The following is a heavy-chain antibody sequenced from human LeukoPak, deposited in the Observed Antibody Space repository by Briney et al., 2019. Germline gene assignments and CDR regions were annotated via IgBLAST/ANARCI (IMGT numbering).Heavy chain of an antibody. V-gene: IGHV3-64D*06. D-gene: IGHD4/OR15-4a*01. CDR3: VKESGFMVAPNSAFDI. J-gene: IGHJ3*02. Sequence: PGGSLRLSCSASGFTFNSYPVHWVRQAPGKGLEYVSGISRNGGSTYYADSVKGRFTISRDNSENTLYLQMSSLRAEDTAVYYCVKESGFMVAPNSAFDIWGQGTMVTVSP. CDR1: GFTFNSYP. CDR2: ISRNGGST.